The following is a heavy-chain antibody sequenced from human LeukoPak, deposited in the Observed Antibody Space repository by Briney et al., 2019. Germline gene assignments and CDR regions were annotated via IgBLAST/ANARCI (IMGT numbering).Heavy chain of an antibody. Sequence: GGSLRLSCAASGFTFSSYAMSWDRQAPGKGLEWVSAISGSGGSTYHADSVKGRFTISRDNSKNTLYLQMDSLRAEDTAIYYCADFGSGSYCFDYWGQGTLVTVSS. D-gene: IGHD3-10*01. J-gene: IGHJ4*02. CDR1: GFTFSSYA. CDR3: ADFGSGSYCFDY. CDR2: ISGSGGST. V-gene: IGHV3-23*01.